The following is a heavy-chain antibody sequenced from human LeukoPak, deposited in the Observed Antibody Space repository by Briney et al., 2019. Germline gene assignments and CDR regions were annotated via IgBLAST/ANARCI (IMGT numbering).Heavy chain of an antibody. Sequence: GGSLRLSCAASGFTFSSYAMSWVRQAPGKGLEWVSAISGSGDTTYYADSVKGRFTISRDNSKNTLYLQMNSLRAEDTAVYYCARDLGGYYYDSSGYGLDYWGQGTLVTVSS. V-gene: IGHV3-23*01. J-gene: IGHJ4*02. CDR2: ISGSGDTT. D-gene: IGHD3-22*01. CDR3: ARDLGGYYYDSSGYGLDY. CDR1: GFTFSSYA.